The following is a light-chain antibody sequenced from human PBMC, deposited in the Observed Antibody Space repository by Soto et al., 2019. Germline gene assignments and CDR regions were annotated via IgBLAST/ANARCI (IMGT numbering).Light chain of an antibody. CDR1: QSVTSSY. J-gene: IGKJ1*01. Sequence: EIVLTQSPGTLSLSPWERATLSCRASQSVTSSYLAWYQLKPGQAPRLLIYGASSRATGIPDRFSGSGSGTDFTLTISRLDPEDFAVYYCQQYGSSPWTFGQGTKVDI. CDR3: QQYGSSPWT. CDR2: GAS. V-gene: IGKV3-20*01.